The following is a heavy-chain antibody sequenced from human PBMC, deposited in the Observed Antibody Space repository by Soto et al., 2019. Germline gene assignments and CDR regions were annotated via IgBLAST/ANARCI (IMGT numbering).Heavy chain of an antibody. CDR2: INHSGST. CDR1: GGSFSGFY. V-gene: IGHV4-34*01. J-gene: IGHJ4*02. CDR3: ARDKITGLFDY. D-gene: IGHD2-8*02. Sequence: SETPSLTCAVYGGSFSGFYLTRIRQPPGTGLEWIGEINHSGSTNYNPSLKSRVTISVDTSKNQFSLKLTSVTAADTAVYYCARDKITGLFDYWGQGTLVTVSS.